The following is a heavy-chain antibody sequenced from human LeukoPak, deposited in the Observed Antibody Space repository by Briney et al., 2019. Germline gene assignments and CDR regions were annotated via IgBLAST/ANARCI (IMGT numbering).Heavy chain of an antibody. CDR2: ISVSGGST. V-gene: IGHV3-23*01. J-gene: IGHJ4*02. CDR3: TTDGVGIEGATFDY. D-gene: IGHD1-26*01. Sequence: GGSLRLSCAASGFTFISHAMSWVRQAPGKGLEWVSAISVSGGSTYYRDSVKGRFTISRDNSKNTLYLQMNSLKTEDTAVYYCTTDGVGIEGATFDYWGQGTLVTVSS. CDR1: GFTFISHA.